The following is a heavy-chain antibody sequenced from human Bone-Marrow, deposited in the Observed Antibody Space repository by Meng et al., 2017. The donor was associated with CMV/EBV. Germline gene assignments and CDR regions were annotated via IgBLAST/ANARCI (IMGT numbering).Heavy chain of an antibody. J-gene: IGHJ5*02. CDR2: IIPIFGTA. Sequence: SVKVSCKASGYTFTSYGISWVRQAPGQGLEWMGGIIPIFGTANYAQKFQGRVTITTDESTSTAYMELSSLRSEDTAVYYCARRGVAARRGSWFDPWGQGTPVTVSS. CDR3: ARRGVAARRGSWFDP. D-gene: IGHD6-6*01. CDR1: GYTFTSYG. V-gene: IGHV1-69*05.